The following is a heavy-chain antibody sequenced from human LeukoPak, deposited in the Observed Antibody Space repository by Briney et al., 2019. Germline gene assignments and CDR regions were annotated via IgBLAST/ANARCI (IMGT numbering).Heavy chain of an antibody. V-gene: IGHV4-39*01. Sequence: SETLSLTCTISGGSISSSAYYWGWIRQPPGKGLEWIGSIYFSGTTHYNPSLKSRVTISVDTSKNQFSLKLNSVTAADTSVCYCARHGNRFTVTFFDYWGQGALVTVSS. D-gene: IGHD4-17*01. CDR3: ARHGNRFTVTFFDY. CDR1: GGSISSSAYY. CDR2: IYFSGTT. J-gene: IGHJ4*02.